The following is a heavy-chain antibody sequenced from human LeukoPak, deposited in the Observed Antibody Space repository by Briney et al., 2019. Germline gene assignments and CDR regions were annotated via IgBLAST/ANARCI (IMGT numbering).Heavy chain of an antibody. CDR2: IHYVGNT. Sequence: SETLSLTCTVSGGSISSGGNYWSWLRQLPGKGLEWLGYIHYVGNTNYNPSLKSRLSMSVDTSKNQFSLSLTSVTAADTAVYYCARIEVIGSTRYFDYWGQGAMVSVSA. V-gene: IGHV4-31*03. D-gene: IGHD3-16*02. J-gene: IGHJ4*02. CDR1: GGSISSGGNY. CDR3: ARIEVIGSTRYFDY.